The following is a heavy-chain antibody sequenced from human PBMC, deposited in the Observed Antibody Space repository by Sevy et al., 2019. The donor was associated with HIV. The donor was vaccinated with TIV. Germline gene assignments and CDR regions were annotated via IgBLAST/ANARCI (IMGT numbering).Heavy chain of an antibody. CDR3: ARVAGPLTGPVYFDY. V-gene: IGHV3-30-3*01. CDR1: GFTFTSYA. CDR2: ISYDGSNK. J-gene: IGHJ4*02. D-gene: IGHD7-27*01. Sequence: GGSLRLSCAASGFTFTSYAMYWVRQAPGKGLEWVAVISYDGSNKYYADSVKGRFTISRDNSKNTLYLQMNSLRAEDTAVYYCARVAGPLTGPVYFDYWGQGTLVTVSS.